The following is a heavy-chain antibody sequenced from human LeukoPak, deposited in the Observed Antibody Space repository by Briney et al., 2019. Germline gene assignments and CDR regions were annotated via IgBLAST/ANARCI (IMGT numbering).Heavy chain of an antibody. D-gene: IGHD4-11*01. CDR1: GFTFSSYA. CDR3: ARDVIEWTTVTTFDY. CDR2: ISYDGSNK. Sequence: PGGSLRLSCAGSGFTFSSYAMHWVRQAPGKGLEWVSVISYDGSNKYYADSVKGRFTISRDNSKNTLYLQMNSLRAEDTAVYYCARDVIEWTTVTTFDYWGQGTLVTVSS. J-gene: IGHJ4*02. V-gene: IGHV3-30-3*01.